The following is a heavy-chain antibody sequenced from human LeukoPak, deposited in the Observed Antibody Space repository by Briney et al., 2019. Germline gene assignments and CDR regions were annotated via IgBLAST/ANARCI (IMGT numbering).Heavy chain of an antibody. CDR1: GFTFSSYN. V-gene: IGHV3-48*01. Sequence: PGGSLRLSCTASGFTFSSYNMIWVRQAPGKGLEWVSYISPGSSTIYYADSLKGRFTISRDNAKNSLFLQMNSLRAEDTAVYYCARYDYSGSYLDYRGQGTLVTVSS. J-gene: IGHJ4*02. D-gene: IGHD1-26*01. CDR3: ARYDYSGSYLDY. CDR2: ISPGSSTI.